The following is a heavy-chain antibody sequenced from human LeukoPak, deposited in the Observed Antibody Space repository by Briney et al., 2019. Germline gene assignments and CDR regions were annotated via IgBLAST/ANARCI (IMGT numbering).Heavy chain of an antibody. D-gene: IGHD6-13*01. CDR1: GFTFSSYW. CDR3: ASSYSSSWFYYYYGMDV. Sequence: GGSLRLSCAASGFTFSSYWMSWVRQAPGKGLEWVANIKQDGSGKYYVDSVKGRFTISRDNAKNSLYLQMNSLRAEDTAVYYCASSYSSSWFYYYYGMDVWGQGTTVTVSS. J-gene: IGHJ6*02. CDR2: IKQDGSGK. V-gene: IGHV3-7*01.